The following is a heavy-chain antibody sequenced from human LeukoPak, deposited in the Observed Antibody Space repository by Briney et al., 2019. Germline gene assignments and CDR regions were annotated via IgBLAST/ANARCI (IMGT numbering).Heavy chain of an antibody. CDR1: GGSISSSRYY. CDR3: AAGQDAFDI. CDR2: IYYSGST. J-gene: IGHJ3*02. Sequence: SETLSLTCTVSGGSISSSRYYWGWIRQPPGKGLEWIGSIYYSGSTYYNPSLKSRVTISVDTSKNQFSLKLSSVTAADTAVYYCAAGQDAFDIWGQGTMVTVSS. V-gene: IGHV4-39*07.